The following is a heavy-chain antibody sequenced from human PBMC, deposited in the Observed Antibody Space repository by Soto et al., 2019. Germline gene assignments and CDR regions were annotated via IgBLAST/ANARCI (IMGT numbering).Heavy chain of an antibody. CDR3: AKVSSSWCAGFFDL. Sequence: SLRLSCTASGFTFSSHAMTWVRQAPGKGLEWVSGLSDSGGSIYYADSVKGRFTISRDNSMNTLYLQMNTLRAEDTAVYYCAKVSSSWCAGFFDLWGQGTLVTVSS. V-gene: IGHV3-23*01. J-gene: IGHJ4*02. CDR1: GFTFSSHA. CDR2: LSDSGGSI. D-gene: IGHD6-13*01.